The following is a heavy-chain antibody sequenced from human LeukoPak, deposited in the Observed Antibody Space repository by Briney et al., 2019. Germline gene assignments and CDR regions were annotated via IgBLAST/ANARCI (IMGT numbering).Heavy chain of an antibody. J-gene: IGHJ4*02. V-gene: IGHV3-30*03. CDR3: ASEISYQLLIPNPFDY. CDR1: AFTISSYG. D-gene: IGHD2-2*01. CDR2: ISYDGSNK. Sequence: PGRSLRLSCAAPAFTISSYGMHWVRQAPGKGLEWVAVISYDGSNKYYADSVKGRFTISRDNSKNTLYLQMNSLRAEDTAVYYCASEISYQLLIPNPFDYWGQGTLVTVSS.